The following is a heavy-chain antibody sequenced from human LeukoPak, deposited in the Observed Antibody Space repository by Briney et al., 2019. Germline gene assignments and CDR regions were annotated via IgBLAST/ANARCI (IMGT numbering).Heavy chain of an antibody. Sequence: GGSLRLSCAASGFIFSDYSMSWVRQAPGQGPEWVSSISTSGSDIYYGDSVKGRFTISRDNAENSLYLQMNSLRADDTAVYCCARGYCSGGSCYWNWFDPWGQGTLVTVSS. D-gene: IGHD2-15*01. J-gene: IGHJ5*02. V-gene: IGHV3-21*01. CDR1: GFIFSDYS. CDR3: ARGYCSGGSCYWNWFDP. CDR2: ISTSGSDI.